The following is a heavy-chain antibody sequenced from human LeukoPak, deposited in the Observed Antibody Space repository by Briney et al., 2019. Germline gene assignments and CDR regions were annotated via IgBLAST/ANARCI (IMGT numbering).Heavy chain of an antibody. CDR1: GYTFTSYD. Sequence: ASVKVSCKASGYTFTSYDINWVRQATGQGLEWMGWMNPNSGNTGYAQEFQGRVTMTRSTSINTAYMELSSPRSEDTAVYYCARSESGSGSFRDYWGQGTLVTVSS. V-gene: IGHV1-8*01. D-gene: IGHD3-10*01. CDR3: ARSESGSGSFRDY. J-gene: IGHJ4*02. CDR2: MNPNSGNT.